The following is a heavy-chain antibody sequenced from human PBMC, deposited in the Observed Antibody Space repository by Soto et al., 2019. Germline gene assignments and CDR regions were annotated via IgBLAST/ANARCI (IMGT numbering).Heavy chain of an antibody. Sequence: GASVKVSCKASGGTFSSYAISWVRQAPGQGLEWMGGIIPIFGTANYAQKFQGRVTITADESTSTAYMELSSLRSEDTAVYYCASGPGMRKNCSGGSCYSHYYYGMDVWGQGTTVIVSS. D-gene: IGHD2-15*01. CDR2: IIPIFGTA. CDR1: GGTFSSYA. V-gene: IGHV1-69*13. J-gene: IGHJ6*02. CDR3: ASGPGMRKNCSGGSCYSHYYYGMDV.